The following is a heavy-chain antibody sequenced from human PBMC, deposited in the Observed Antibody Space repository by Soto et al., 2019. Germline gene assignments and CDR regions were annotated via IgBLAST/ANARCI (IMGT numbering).Heavy chain of an antibody. Sequence: SETLSLTCTVSGGSISSGDYYWNWVRQTPGKGLEWIGYIHYSGSTYYNPSLKSRITVSVDTSKSQFSLKLNSVTAADTAVYYCARVSEQLRYYFDYWGQGTLVTVSS. J-gene: IGHJ4*02. D-gene: IGHD1-26*01. CDR3: ARVSEQLRYYFDY. CDR2: IHYSGST. CDR1: GGSISSGDYY. V-gene: IGHV4-30-4*01.